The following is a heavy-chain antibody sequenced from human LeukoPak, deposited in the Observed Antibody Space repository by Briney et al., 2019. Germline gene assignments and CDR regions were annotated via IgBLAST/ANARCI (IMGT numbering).Heavy chain of an antibody. Sequence: GGSLRLSCAASGFTFSRYNTNWVRQAPGKGLEWVSGISPSGGITYYTDSVKGRFTISRDNSKNTQSLQMNSLRAEDTAVYYCAKDDDWGRYKHWGQGTLVTVSS. CDR3: AKDDDWGRYKH. CDR2: ISPSGGIT. D-gene: IGHD3-16*01. J-gene: IGHJ1*01. CDR1: GFTFSRYN. V-gene: IGHV3-23*01.